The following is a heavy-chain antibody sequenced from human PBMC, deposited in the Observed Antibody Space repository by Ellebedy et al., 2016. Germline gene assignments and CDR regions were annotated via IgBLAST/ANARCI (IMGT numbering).Heavy chain of an antibody. CDR1: AGSFTSGGYY. J-gene: IGHJ4*02. CDR2: IYYSGST. CDR3: ARVPITMVRGIVSYYFDY. Sequence: SETLSLTXTVSAGSFTSGGYYWSWIRQPPGKGLEWIGYIYYSGSTKYNPSLKSRVTISLDTSKNQFSLKVSSVTAADTAVYYCARVPITMVRGIVSYYFDYWGQGTLVTVSS. D-gene: IGHD3-10*01. V-gene: IGHV4-61*08.